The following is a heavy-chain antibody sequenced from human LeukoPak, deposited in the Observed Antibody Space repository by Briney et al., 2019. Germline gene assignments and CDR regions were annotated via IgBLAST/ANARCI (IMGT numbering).Heavy chain of an antibody. V-gene: IGHV4-61*01. CDR1: GGSVSSGSYY. J-gene: IGHJ4*02. D-gene: IGHD3-10*01. CDR3: ASGGPYYYGSGSYPH. Sequence: PSETLSLTCTVSGGSVSSGSYYWSWIRQPPGKGLEWIRYIYYRGSTNYNPSLKSRVTISVDTSKNQFSLKLSSVTAADTAVYYCASGGPYYYGSGSYPHWGQGTLVTVSS. CDR2: IYYRGST.